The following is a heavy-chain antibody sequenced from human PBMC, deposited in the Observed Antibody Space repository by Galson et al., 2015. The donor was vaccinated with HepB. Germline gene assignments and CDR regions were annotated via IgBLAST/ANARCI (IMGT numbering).Heavy chain of an antibody. CDR3: ARHPKYSSGNKRGVYYFDY. J-gene: IGHJ4*02. CDR1: AFTFSIHS. V-gene: IGHV3-21*01. Sequence: SLRLSCLASAFTFSIHSMNWVRQAPGKGLEWVPSISRSSSYIYYADSVKRRFTISRDNAKNPLYLQMSSLRAEDTAVYYCARHPKYSSGNKRGVYYFDYWGQGTLVTVSS. CDR2: ISRSSSYI. D-gene: IGHD6-19*01.